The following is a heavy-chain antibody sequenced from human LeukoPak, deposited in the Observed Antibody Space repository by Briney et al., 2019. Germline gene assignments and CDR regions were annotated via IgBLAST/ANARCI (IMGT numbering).Heavy chain of an antibody. D-gene: IGHD5-18*01. Sequence: SVKVSCKASGGTFSSYAISWVRQAPGQGLEWMGGIIPIFGTANYAQKFQGRVTITADESTSTPYMELSSLRSEDTAVYYCARGSAVDTAMVTYYYYGMDVWGQGTTVTVSS. J-gene: IGHJ6*02. CDR3: ARGSAVDTAMVTYYYYGMDV. V-gene: IGHV1-69*13. CDR1: GGTFSSYA. CDR2: IIPIFGTA.